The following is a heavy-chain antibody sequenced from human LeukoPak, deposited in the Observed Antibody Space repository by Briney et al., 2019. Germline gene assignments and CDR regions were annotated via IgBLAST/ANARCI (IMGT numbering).Heavy chain of an antibody. J-gene: IGHJ4*02. Sequence: GGSLRLSCAASGFTFTTYWMSWVRQAPGKGLEWVANIKQDGTEKYYVDSVKGRFTISRDNAKNSLYLQMNSLRAEDTAVYYCARDRNYYDSSGSFDYWGQGTLVTVSS. CDR1: GFTFTTYW. D-gene: IGHD3-22*01. CDR3: ARDRNYYDSSGSFDY. CDR2: IKQDGTEK. V-gene: IGHV3-7*03.